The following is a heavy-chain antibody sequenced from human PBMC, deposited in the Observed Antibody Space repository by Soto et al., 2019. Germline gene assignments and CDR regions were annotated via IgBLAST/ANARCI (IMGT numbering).Heavy chain of an antibody. D-gene: IGHD3-9*01. CDR3: AKDLALYYDILTGIDY. V-gene: IGHV3-9*01. J-gene: IGHJ4*02. Sequence: DVQLVESGGGLVQPGRSLRLSCAASGFTFDDYAMHWVRQAPGKGLEWVSGISWNSGSIGYADSVKGRFTISRDNAKNSLYLQMNSLRAEDTALYYCAKDLALYYDILTGIDYWGQGTLVTVSS. CDR2: ISWNSGSI. CDR1: GFTFDDYA.